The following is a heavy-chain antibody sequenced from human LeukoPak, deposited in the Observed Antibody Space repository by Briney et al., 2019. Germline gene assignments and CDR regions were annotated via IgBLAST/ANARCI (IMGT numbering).Heavy chain of an antibody. CDR1: GFTFSSYA. J-gene: IGHJ3*02. Sequence: AGGSLRLSCAASGFTFSSYAMHWVRQAPGKGLEWVAVISYDGSNKYYADSVKGRFTISRDNSKNTLYLQMNSLRAEDTAVYYCARERGFWSGRDAFDIWGQGTMVTVSS. CDR2: ISYDGSNK. CDR3: ARERGFWSGRDAFDI. V-gene: IGHV3-30-3*01. D-gene: IGHD3-3*01.